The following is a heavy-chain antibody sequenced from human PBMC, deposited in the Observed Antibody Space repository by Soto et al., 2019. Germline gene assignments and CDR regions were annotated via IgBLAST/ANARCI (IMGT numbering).Heavy chain of an antibody. V-gene: IGHV4-4*02. J-gene: IGHJ6*02. D-gene: IGHD3-22*01. Sequence: SETLSLTCTVSGGSISSSNWWSWVRQPPGKGLGWIGEIYHSGSTNDNPSLKSRVTISVDKSKNQFSLKLSSVTAADTAVYYCARASTYYYDSSGWILDYYYYYGMDVWGQGTTVTVSS. CDR1: GGSISSSNW. CDR3: ARASTYYYDSSGWILDYYYYYGMDV. CDR2: IYHSGST.